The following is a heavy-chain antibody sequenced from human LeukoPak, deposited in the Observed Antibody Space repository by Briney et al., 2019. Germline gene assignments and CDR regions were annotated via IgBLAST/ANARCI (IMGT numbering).Heavy chain of an antibody. CDR3: ASEYCSSTSCSSTFDY. V-gene: IGHV3-48*03. CDR2: ISSSGSTI. Sequence: PGGSLRLSCAASGFTFSSYEMNWVRQAPGKGLEWVSYISSSGSTIYYADSVKGRFTISRDNAKNSLYLQMNSLRAEDTAVYYCASEYCSSTSCSSTFDYWGQGTLVTVSS. CDR1: GFTFSSYE. D-gene: IGHD2-2*01. J-gene: IGHJ4*02.